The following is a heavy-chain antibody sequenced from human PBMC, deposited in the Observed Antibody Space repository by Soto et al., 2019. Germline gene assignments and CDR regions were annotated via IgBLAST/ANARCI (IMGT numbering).Heavy chain of an antibody. CDR1: GGSFSGYY. CDR3: AGLRLYCSGGSCPDAFDI. V-gene: IGHV4-34*01. CDR2: INHSGST. Sequence: SETLSLTCAVYGGSFSGYYWSWIRQPPGKGLEWIGEINHSGSTNYNPSLKSRVTISVDTSKNQFSLKLSSVTAADTAVYYCAGLRLYCSGGSCPDAFDIWGQGTMVTVSS. D-gene: IGHD2-15*01. J-gene: IGHJ3*02.